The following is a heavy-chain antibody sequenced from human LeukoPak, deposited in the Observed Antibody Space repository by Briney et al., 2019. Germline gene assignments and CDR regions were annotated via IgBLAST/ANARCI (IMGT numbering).Heavy chain of an antibody. CDR3: AKGPLRGTAAAIDY. CDR2: ISYDGRNK. J-gene: IGHJ4*02. D-gene: IGHD2-2*01. Sequence: PGGSLRLSYAASGFTFNNYGMHWVRQAPGKGLEWVAVISYDGRNKHYPDSVKGRFTISRDISTDTLWLQMDSLRTEDTAVYYCAKGPLRGTAAAIDYWGQGTLVTVSS. CDR1: GFTFNNYG. V-gene: IGHV3-30*18.